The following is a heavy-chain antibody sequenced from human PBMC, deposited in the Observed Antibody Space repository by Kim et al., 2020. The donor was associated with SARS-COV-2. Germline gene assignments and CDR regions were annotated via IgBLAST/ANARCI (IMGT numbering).Heavy chain of an antibody. CDR3: AKGGTLQVLY. CDR2: VSANGGST. J-gene: IGHJ4*02. D-gene: IGHD1-1*01. V-gene: IGHV3-23*01. CDR1: GFTFTNYG. Sequence: GGSLRLSCAASGFTFTNYGMSWVRQAPGKGLEWVSFVSANGGSTKYADSVKGRFTSSRDNSKNVLYLQMNGLRAEDTAVYYCAKGGTLQVLYWGQGALVTVSS.